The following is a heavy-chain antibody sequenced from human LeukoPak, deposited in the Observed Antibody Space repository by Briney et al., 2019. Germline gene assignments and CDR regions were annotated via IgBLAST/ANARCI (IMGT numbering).Heavy chain of an antibody. J-gene: IGHJ5*02. V-gene: IGHV1-8*01. D-gene: IGHD3-3*01. Sequence: GASVKVSCKASGYTFTSYDINWVRQATGQGLEWMGWMDPNSGNTGYAQKFQGRVTMTRNTSISTAYMELSRLRSEDTAVYYCARGGYDFWSGYSWFDPWGQGTLVTVSS. CDR3: ARGGYDFWSGYSWFDP. CDR1: GYTFTSYD. CDR2: MDPNSGNT.